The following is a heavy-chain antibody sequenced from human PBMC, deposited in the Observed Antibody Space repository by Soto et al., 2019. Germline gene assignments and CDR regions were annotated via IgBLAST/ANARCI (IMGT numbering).Heavy chain of an antibody. D-gene: IGHD6-25*01. Sequence: EVQLMESGGGLMQPGGSLRLSCAASGFSFSGYSMNWVRQAPGKGLEWVSYIRSGSSAVFYADSVKGRFTISRDDAKDSVFLQMNSLRDEDTAVYYCARGGSTAFDMWGQGTMVTVSS. J-gene: IGHJ3*02. CDR1: GFSFSGYS. CDR2: IRSGSSAV. V-gene: IGHV3-48*02. CDR3: ARGGSTAFDM.